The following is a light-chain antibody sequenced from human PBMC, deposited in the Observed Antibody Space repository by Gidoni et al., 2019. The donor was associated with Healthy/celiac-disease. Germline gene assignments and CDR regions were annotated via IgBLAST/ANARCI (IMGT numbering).Light chain of an antibody. V-gene: IGLV1-40*01. CDR3: QSYDSSRSGSV. CDR1: SSNIGAGYD. J-gene: IGLJ2*01. Sequence: QSALTQPPPVSGAPGQRVTISCTGSSSNIGAGYDVHWYQQLPGTAPKLLIYGNSNRPSGVPDRFSGSKSGTSASLAITGLQAEDEADYYCQSYDSSRSGSVFGGGTKLTVL. CDR2: GNS.